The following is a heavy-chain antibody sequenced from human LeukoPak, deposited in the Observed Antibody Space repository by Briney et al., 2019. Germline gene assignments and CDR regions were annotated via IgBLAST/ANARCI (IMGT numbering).Heavy chain of an antibody. CDR1: GFTFRSYW. CDR3: ARGGSWSWDN. J-gene: IGHJ4*02. V-gene: IGHV3-7*01. CDR2: INPDGSEK. Sequence: GGSLRLSCVASGFTFRSYWMNWVRQAPGKGLEWVAIINPDGSEKFYADSVRGRFTISRDNAKNALYLQMNGLRADDTAVYYCARGGSWSWDNWGQGTLVTVSS. D-gene: IGHD2-8*02.